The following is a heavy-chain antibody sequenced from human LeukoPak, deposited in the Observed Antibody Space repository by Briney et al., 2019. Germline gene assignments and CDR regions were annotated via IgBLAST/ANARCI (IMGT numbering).Heavy chain of an antibody. CDR2: IKQDGNEK. CDR1: GFTFSTYW. CDR3: ARVSSYGSGSYYNPWIDY. Sequence: SGGSLRLSCAASGFTFSTYWMSLVRQAPGKGLEWVANIKQDGNEKYYVDSVKGRFTISRDNAKNSLYLQMNSLRAEDTAVYYCARVSSYGSGSYYNPWIDYWGQGTLVTVSS. J-gene: IGHJ4*02. D-gene: IGHD3-10*01. V-gene: IGHV3-7*01.